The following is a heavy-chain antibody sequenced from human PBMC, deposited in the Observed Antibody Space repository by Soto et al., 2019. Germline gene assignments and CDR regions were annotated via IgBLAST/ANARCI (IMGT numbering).Heavy chain of an antibody. CDR3: ARLWATYYYDSSGPSMDV. CDR1: GYDFGAYW. V-gene: IGHV5-51*01. Sequence: VESLKISCQGSGYDFGAYWIGWVRQMPGKGLEWMGIIFPGDSDTRYRPSFQGQVTISADRSISTAYLQWSSLKASDTAMYYCARLWATYYYDSSGPSMDVWGQGTTVTVSS. CDR2: IFPGDSDT. J-gene: IGHJ6*02. D-gene: IGHD3-22*01.